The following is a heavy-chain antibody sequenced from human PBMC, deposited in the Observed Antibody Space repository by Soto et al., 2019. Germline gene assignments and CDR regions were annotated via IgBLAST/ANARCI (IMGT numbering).Heavy chain of an antibody. V-gene: IGHV4-59*08. D-gene: IGHD3-9*01. CDR1: GGSFSGYI. CDR3: ARHPHYDILTGIDY. CDR2: IYYSGST. J-gene: IGHJ4*02. Sequence: SETLSLTCTVSGGSFSGYIWTWIRQPPGKGLEWIGYIYYSGSTNYNPSLKSRVTISVDTSKNQFSLKLSSVTAADTAVYYCARHPHYDILTGIDYWGQGTLVTVS.